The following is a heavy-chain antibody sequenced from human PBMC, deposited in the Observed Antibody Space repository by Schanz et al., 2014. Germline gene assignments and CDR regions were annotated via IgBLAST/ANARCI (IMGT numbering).Heavy chain of an antibody. Sequence: QVQLVESGGGVVQPGRSLRLSCAASGFSFSTYAMHWVRQAPGKGLRCVAVISGNGGEKYYADSVKGRFTISRDNAKNALYLQMNSLRAEDTAVYYCAKGRMTATNFFDSWGQGTLVTVSS. CDR1: GFSFSTYA. J-gene: IGHJ4*02. CDR2: ISGNGGEK. CDR3: AKGRMTATNFFDS. D-gene: IGHD1-7*01. V-gene: IGHV3-30*04.